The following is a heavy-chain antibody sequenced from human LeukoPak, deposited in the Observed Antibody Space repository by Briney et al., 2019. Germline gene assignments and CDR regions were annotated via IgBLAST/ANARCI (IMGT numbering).Heavy chain of an antibody. CDR2: INPNSGGT. CDR1: GYTFTGYY. CDR3: ARGVPAAIRGYYCYGMDV. D-gene: IGHD2-2*01. J-gene: IGHJ6*02. V-gene: IGHV1-2*02. Sequence: ASVKVSCKASGYTFTGYYMHWVRQAPGQGLEWMGWINPNSGGTNYAQKFQGRVTMTRDTSISTAYMELSRLRSDDTAVYYCARGVPAAIRGYYCYGMDVWGQGTTVTVSS.